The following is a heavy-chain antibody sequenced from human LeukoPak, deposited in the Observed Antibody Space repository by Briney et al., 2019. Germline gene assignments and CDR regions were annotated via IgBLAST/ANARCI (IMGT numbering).Heavy chain of an antibody. Sequence: ASVKVSCKASGHTFTSYYMHWVRQAPGQGLEWMGIINPSGGSTSYAQKFQGRVTMTRDTSTSTVYMELSSLRSEDTAVYYCARDWAYCGGDCHRYLGYWGQGTLVTVSS. J-gene: IGHJ4*02. CDR2: INPSGGST. CDR1: GHTFTSYY. V-gene: IGHV1-46*01. D-gene: IGHD2-21*02. CDR3: ARDWAYCGGDCHRYLGY.